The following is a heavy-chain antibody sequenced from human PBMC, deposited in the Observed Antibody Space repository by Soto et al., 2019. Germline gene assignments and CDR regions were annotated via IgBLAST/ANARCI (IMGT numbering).Heavy chain of an antibody. J-gene: IGHJ5*01. D-gene: IGHD7-27*01. Sequence: SETLSLTCSVSGDSISNLDYFWAWIRQPPGQALEYIGYIYKSATTYYNPSFESRVAVSVDTSKSQFSLNVTSVTAADTAVYFCARGRYCLTGRCFPNWFDSWGQGALVTVSS. V-gene: IGHV4-30-4*01. CDR1: GDSISNLDYF. CDR2: IYKSATT. CDR3: ARGRYCLTGRCFPNWFDS.